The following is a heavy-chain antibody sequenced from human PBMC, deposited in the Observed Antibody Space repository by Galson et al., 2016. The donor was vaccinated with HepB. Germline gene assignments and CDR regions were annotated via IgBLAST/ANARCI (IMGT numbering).Heavy chain of an antibody. CDR1: GGSFSGYY. D-gene: IGHD3-10*01. Sequence: SETLSLTCAVNGGSFSGYYWSWIRQPPGKGLEWIGEITHSGSTNYSPSLKTRVTISVDTSKNHFSLQLSSVTAADTAVYYCARSYYYDSGSYPGRPFIYWGQGTLVTVSS. CDR3: ARSYYYDSGSYPGRPFIY. CDR2: ITHSGST. J-gene: IGHJ4*02. V-gene: IGHV4-34*01.